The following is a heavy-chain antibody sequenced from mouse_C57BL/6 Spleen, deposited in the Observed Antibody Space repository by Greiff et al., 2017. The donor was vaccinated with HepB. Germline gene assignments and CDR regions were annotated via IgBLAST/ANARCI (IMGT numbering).Heavy chain of an antibody. Sequence: EVHLVESGGGLVKPGGSLKLSCAASGFTFSSYAMSWVRQTPEKRLEWVATISDGGSYTYYPDNVKGRFTISRDNAKNNLYLQMSHLKSEDTAMYYCARAGEGSSPSYAMDYWGQGTSVAVSS. CDR2: ISDGGSYT. V-gene: IGHV5-4*01. D-gene: IGHD1-1*01. CDR1: GFTFSSYA. CDR3: ARAGEGSSPSYAMDY. J-gene: IGHJ4*01.